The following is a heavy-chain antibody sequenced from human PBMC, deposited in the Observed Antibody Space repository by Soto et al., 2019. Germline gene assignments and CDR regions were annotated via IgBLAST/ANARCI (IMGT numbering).Heavy chain of an antibody. D-gene: IGHD4-17*01. CDR2: IYYSGST. CDR3: ARQGYGDYVY. J-gene: IGHJ4*02. Sequence: SETLSLTCTVSGGSISSSSYYWGWIRQPPGKGLEWIGSIYYSGSTYYNPSLKSRVTISVDTSKNQFSLKLSSVTAADTAVYYCARQGYGDYVYWGQGTLVTVSS. CDR1: GGSISSSSYY. V-gene: IGHV4-39*01.